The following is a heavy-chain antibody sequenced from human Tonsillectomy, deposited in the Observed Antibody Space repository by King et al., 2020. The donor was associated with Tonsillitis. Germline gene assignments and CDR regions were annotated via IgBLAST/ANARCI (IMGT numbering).Heavy chain of an antibody. J-gene: IGHJ4*02. D-gene: IGHD1-1*01. Sequence: VQLVESGGGLVQRGGSLRLSCAASGFMFSSYAMNWVRQAPGKGLEWVSGISGSGGSTYFADSVKGRFTISRDNSKNTLYLQMNSLRAEDTAVYYCARGRLGNDVGYFDFWGQGTLVTVSS. CDR2: ISGSGGST. CDR3: ARGRLGNDVGYFDF. CDR1: GFMFSSYA. V-gene: IGHV3-23*04.